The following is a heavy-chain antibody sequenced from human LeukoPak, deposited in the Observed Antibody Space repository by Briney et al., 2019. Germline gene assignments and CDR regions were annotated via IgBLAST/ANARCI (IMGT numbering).Heavy chain of an antibody. V-gene: IGHV7-4-1*02. D-gene: IGHD3-3*01. Sequence: GSVKVSCMTSGYTFTNYAMNWVRQAPGQGLEWRGRINTITGNPTYAQGFRGRVVFSLDGSVSTAYLQISSLKTEDNAVYYCAREVQSSSWSGYYGYFDYWGQGTLVSVSS. CDR2: INTITGNP. CDR1: GYTFTNYA. J-gene: IGHJ4*02. CDR3: AREVQSSSWSGYYGYFDY.